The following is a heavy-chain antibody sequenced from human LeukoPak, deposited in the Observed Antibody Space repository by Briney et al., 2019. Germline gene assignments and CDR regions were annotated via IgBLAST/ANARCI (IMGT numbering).Heavy chain of an antibody. CDR2: IYYSGST. D-gene: IGHD6-13*01. CDR3: ARALQPGVYAFDI. J-gene: IGHJ3*02. Sequence: SETLSLTCTVSGVSISSYYWTWIRQPLGEGLEWIGYIYYSGSTNYNPSLKSLVTISVDTSKNQFSLKLRSVTAADTAVYYCARALQPGVYAFDIWGQGTMVTVSS. CDR1: GVSISSYY. V-gene: IGHV4-59*01.